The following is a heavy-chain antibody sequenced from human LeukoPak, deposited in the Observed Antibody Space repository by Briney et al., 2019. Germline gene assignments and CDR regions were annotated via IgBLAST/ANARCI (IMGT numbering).Heavy chain of an antibody. CDR2: ISAYNGNT. CDR3: AGLGDGYYYDRSGYPPDD. CDR1: GYTFTSYG. J-gene: IGHJ4*02. D-gene: IGHD3-22*01. Sequence: ASVKVSCKASGYTFTSYGISWVPQAPGQGLEWMGWISAYNGNTNYAQKLQGRVTMTTDTSTSTAYMELRSLRSDDTAVYYCAGLGDGYYYDRSGYPPDDWGQGTLVTVSS. V-gene: IGHV1-18*01.